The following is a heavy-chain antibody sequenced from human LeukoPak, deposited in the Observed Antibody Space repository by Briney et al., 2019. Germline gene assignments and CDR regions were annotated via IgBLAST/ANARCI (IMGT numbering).Heavy chain of an antibody. CDR1: GGSISSSSYY. CDR3: ARTAPLIHYGSGSYSCFDY. Sequence: SETLSLTCTVSGGSISSSSYYWGWIRQPPGKGLEWIGSIYYSGSTYYNPSLKSRVTISVDTSKNQFSLKLSSVTAADTAVYYCARTAPLIHYGSGSYSCFDYWGQGTLVTVSS. J-gene: IGHJ4*02. CDR2: IYYSGST. D-gene: IGHD3-10*01. V-gene: IGHV4-39*07.